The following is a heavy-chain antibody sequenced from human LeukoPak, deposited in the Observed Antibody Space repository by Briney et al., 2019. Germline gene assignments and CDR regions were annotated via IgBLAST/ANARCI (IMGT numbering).Heavy chain of an antibody. CDR3: ARRSRDGYIDY. J-gene: IGHJ4*02. D-gene: IGHD5-24*01. CDR1: GFTFSSYD. V-gene: IGHV3-13*01. CDR2: IGTAGDT. Sequence: GSLRLSCAASGFTFSSYDMHWVRQATGKGLEWVSAIGTAGDTYYPGSVKGRFTISRENAKNSLYLQMNSLRAGDTAVYYCARRSRDGYIDYWGQGTLVTVSS.